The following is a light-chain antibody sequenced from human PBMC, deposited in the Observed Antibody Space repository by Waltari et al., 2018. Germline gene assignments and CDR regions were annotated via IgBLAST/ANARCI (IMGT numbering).Light chain of an antibody. CDR2: GKC. V-gene: IGLV1-40*01. CDR3: QSYDSSLSGLVV. CDR1: SSHIGAGYD. J-gene: IGLJ2*01. Sequence: QSVLTQPPSVSGAPGQRVTISCTGSSSHIGAGYDVHWYQQLPGTAPKPLIYGKCNRPSGVPDRFSGSKSATQASWAITGIQAEDEADYYCQSYDSSLSGLVVFGGGTKLTVL.